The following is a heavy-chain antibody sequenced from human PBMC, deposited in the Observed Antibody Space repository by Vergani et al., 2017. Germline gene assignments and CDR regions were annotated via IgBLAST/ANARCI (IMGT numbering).Heavy chain of an antibody. D-gene: IGHD4-17*01. Sequence: EVQLVESGGGLVQPGRSLRLSCAASGLTFSSYAMSWVRQAPGKGLEWVSAISGSGGSTYYADSVKGRFTISRDNSKNTLYLQMNSLRAEDTAVYYCAKYMFSTVTTWYNWFDPWGQGTLVTVSS. CDR2: ISGSGGST. V-gene: IGHV3-23*04. CDR1: GLTFSSYA. J-gene: IGHJ5*02. CDR3: AKYMFSTVTTWYNWFDP.